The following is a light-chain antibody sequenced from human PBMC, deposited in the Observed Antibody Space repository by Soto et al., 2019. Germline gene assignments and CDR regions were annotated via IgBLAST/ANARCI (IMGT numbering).Light chain of an antibody. Sequence: TQSPGTLSRSTGESFTRSCRARQSVGNTLTCYQQKPGQHPSLLIYGASSRATGIPDRFSGSGSGTDFNLTISRLEPEDFEVYYCQQYGSSPSWTFGKGTKVDIK. CDR1: QSVGNT. J-gene: IGKJ1*01. CDR3: QQYGSSPSWT. V-gene: IGKV3-20*01. CDR2: GAS.